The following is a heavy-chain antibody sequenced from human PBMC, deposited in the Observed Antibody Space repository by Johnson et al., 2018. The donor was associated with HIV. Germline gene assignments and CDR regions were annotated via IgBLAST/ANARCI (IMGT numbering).Heavy chain of an antibody. CDR3: ARDYSKGDAFDI. V-gene: IGHV3-25*04. Sequence: QLVESGGDVVQPGGSLRLSCAASQFAFSSYYMNCVRQAPGNGLALVGQVNPTGGSTYLIDSGKDRFNISRDNAKNTLHLQMNSLRAEDTAVYYCARDYSKGDAFDIWGQGTIVTVSS. J-gene: IGHJ3*02. D-gene: IGHD1-26*01. CDR1: QFAFSSYY. CDR2: VNPTGGST.